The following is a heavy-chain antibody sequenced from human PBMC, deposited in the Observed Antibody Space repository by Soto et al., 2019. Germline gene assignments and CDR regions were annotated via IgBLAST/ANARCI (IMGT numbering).Heavy chain of an antibody. CDR2: ISSNGGT. Sequence: EVQLLESGGGLVQPGGSLRLSCAASGFTFSIYAMSWVRQVPGKGLEWVSTISSNGGTSYADYVRGRFTISRDNSKNTLYLQMNSLIVDDTAIYYCAKDAPGSGWLSDYWGQGTLVTVSS. D-gene: IGHD3-22*01. CDR3: AKDAPGSGWLSDY. CDR1: GFTFSIYA. J-gene: IGHJ4*02. V-gene: IGHV3-23*01.